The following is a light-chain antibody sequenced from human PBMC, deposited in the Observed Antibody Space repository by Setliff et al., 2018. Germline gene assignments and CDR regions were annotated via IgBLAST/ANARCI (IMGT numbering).Light chain of an antibody. V-gene: IGLV3-21*02. J-gene: IGLJ1*01. CDR1: NIASTS. Sequence: SYELTQPPSVSVAPGQTATIACGGDNIASTSVHWYQQKPGQAPVLVVYDDSDRPSRIPERFSGSSSGNTATLTITGVEAADEADYFCQIWDTGSDHPGVFGTGTKVTVL. CDR2: DDS. CDR3: QIWDTGSDHPGV.